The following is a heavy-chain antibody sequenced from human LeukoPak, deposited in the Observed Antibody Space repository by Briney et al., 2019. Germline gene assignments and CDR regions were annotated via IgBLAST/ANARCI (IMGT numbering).Heavy chain of an antibody. CDR3: ARGVPSGETFDY. J-gene: IGHJ4*01. D-gene: IGHD1-1*01. CDR1: GFTFSSYS. V-gene: IGHV3-21*01. Sequence: GGSLRLSCAASGFTFSSYSMNWVRQAPGKGLEWVSFISSSSSYIYYADSVKGRFTISRDNAKNSLYLQINSLRAEDTAVYYCARGVPSGETFDYWGQGTLVTVSS. CDR2: ISSSSSYI.